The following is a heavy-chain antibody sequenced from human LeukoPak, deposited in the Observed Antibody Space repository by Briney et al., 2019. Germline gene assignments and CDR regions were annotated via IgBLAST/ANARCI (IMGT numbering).Heavy chain of an antibody. V-gene: IGHV4-34*01. CDR2: INHSGST. J-gene: IGHJ6*02. D-gene: IGHD3/OR15-3a*01. CDR3: ARGGWTYYYGMDV. Sequence: SETLSLTCAVYGGSFSGYYWSWIRQPPGKGLEWIGEINHSGSTNYNPSLKSRVTISVDTSKNQFSLKLSSVTAADTAVCYCARGGWTYYYGMDVWGQGTTVTVSS. CDR1: GGSFSGYY.